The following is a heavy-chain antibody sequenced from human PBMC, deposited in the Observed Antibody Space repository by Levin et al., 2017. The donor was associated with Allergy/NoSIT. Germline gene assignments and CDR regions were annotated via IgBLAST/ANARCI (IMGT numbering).Heavy chain of an antibody. CDR3: ARRKRWLQSRAWYFDL. J-gene: IGHJ2*01. V-gene: IGHV4-34*01. Sequence: SETLSLTCAVYGGSFSGYYWSWIRQPPGKGLEWIGEINHSGSTNYNPSLKSRVTISVDTSKNQFSLKLSSVTAADTAVYYCARRKRWLQSRAWYFDLWGRGTLVTVSS. D-gene: IGHD5-24*01. CDR2: INHSGST. CDR1: GGSFSGYY.